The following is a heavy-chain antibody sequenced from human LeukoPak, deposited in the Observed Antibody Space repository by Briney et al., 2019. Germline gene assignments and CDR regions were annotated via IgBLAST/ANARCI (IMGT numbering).Heavy chain of an antibody. D-gene: IGHD3-10*01. V-gene: IGHV3-33*01. J-gene: IGHJ1*01. CDR2: IWYDGHST. CDR1: GFSFSDFA. CDR3: ARGYGSGSYLDK. Sequence: QPGRPLRLSCAASGFSFSDFAMHRVRQAPGKGLEWLALIWYDGHSTYYTDSVKGRFTISRDDANDTLYLQMNSLSVDDTAVYFCARGYGSGSYLDKWGQGTLVTVSS.